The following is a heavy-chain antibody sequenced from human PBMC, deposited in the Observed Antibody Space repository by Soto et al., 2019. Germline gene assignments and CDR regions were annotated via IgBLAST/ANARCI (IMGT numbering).Heavy chain of an antibody. CDR3: ARLPTPDYYCYYGTDV. D-gene: IGHD4-17*01. J-gene: IGHJ6*02. CDR1: GYSFTSYW. Sequence: PGEPLKISCKGSGYSFTSYWIGWVRQMRGKGLVGMGLFYPGDPDTRYSPSFQGQVTISADKSISTAYLQWSSLKASDTAMYYCARLPTPDYYCYYGTDVWGQGTTVTVSS. CDR2: FYPGDPDT. V-gene: IGHV5-51*01.